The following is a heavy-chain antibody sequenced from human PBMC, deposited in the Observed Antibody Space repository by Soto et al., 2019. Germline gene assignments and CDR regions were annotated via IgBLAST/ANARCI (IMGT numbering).Heavy chain of an antibody. Sequence: PGGSLRLSWVGSGITLSSYAMTWVRQARGKGLEWVSTISGSNGAKHYAASVRGRFTISRDPSMNTLFLQMDSLTADDTAVYYCTKIRGYGGYWGQGAQVTVSS. CDR2: ISGSNGAK. J-gene: IGHJ4*02. CDR1: GITLSSYA. V-gene: IGHV3-23*01. CDR3: TKIRGYGGY. D-gene: IGHD5-18*01.